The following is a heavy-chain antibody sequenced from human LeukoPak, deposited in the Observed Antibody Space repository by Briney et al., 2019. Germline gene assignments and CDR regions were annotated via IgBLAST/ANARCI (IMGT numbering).Heavy chain of an antibody. D-gene: IGHD3-10*01. J-gene: IGHJ4*02. CDR1: GFTFSSYG. CDR2: ISYDGSNK. V-gene: IGHV3-30*03. CDR3: AHQMVRGGIDY. Sequence: GGSLRLSCAASGFTFSSYGMQWVRQAPGKGLEWVAVISYDGSNKYYADSVKGRFTISRDNSKNTLYLQMNSLRAEDTAVYYCAHQMVRGGIDYWGQGTLVTVSS.